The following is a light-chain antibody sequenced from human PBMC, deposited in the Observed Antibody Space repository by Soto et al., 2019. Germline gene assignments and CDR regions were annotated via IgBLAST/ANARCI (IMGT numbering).Light chain of an antibody. CDR2: AAS. J-gene: IGKJ3*01. CDR1: QSISSY. CDR3: QQSYTTLFT. Sequence: DIQMTQPPSSLSASVGDGVTITCRASQSISSYLNWYQQKPGKAPKLLIYAASSLQSGVPSRFSGSGSGTDFTLTINSLQPEDFATYFCQQSYTTLFTFGPGTKVDI. V-gene: IGKV1-39*01.